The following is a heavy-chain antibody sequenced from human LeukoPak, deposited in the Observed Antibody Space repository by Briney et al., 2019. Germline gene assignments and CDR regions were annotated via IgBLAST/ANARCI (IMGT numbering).Heavy chain of an antibody. D-gene: IGHD3-10*01. CDR3: AVGSGNEYYYGMDV. J-gene: IGHJ6*02. CDR1: GGTFSSYA. Sequence: ASVKVSCKASGGTFSSYAISWVRQAPGQGLEWMGRIIPILGIANYAQKFQGRVTITADKSTSTAYMALSSLRSEDTAVYYCAVGSGNEYYYGMDVWGQGTTVTVSS. CDR2: IIPILGIA. V-gene: IGHV1-69*04.